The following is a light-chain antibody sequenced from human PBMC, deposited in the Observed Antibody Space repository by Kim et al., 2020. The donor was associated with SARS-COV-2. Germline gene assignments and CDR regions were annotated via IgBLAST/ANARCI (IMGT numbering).Light chain of an antibody. J-gene: IGKJ4*01. V-gene: IGKV1-9*01. CDR3: QQLNSYPHT. CDR1: QGISSY. CDR2: AAS. Sequence: IQLTQSPSSLSASVGDRVTITCRASQGISSYLAWYQQKPGKAPKVLIYAASTLQSGVPSRFSGSGSGTDFTLTISSLQPEDFATYYCQQLNSYPHTFGGGTKVDIK.